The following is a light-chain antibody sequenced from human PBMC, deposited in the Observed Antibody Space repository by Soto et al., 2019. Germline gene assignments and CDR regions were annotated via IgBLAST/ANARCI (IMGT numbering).Light chain of an antibody. CDR2: DAS. Sequence: DIQMTQSPSTLSASVGDRVTITCRASQSIGTWLAWYQQKPGKAPKLLIYDASTLESGVPSRFSGSGSGTELTLIISSLQPDDFATYYCQQYDTYSMYTFGQGTKVDIK. V-gene: IGKV1-5*01. J-gene: IGKJ2*01. CDR1: QSIGTW. CDR3: QQYDTYSMYT.